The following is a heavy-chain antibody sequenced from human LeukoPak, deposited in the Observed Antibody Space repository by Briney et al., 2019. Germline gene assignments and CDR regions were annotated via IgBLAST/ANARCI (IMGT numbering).Heavy chain of an antibody. D-gene: IGHD5-12*01. J-gene: IGHJ4*02. CDR3: ARDQKWLRQGFDY. V-gene: IGHV1-2*02. CDR2: INPNSGGT. CDR1: GYTFTGYY. Sequence: LVKVSCKASGYTFTGYYMHWVRQAPGQGLEWMGWINPNSGGTNYAQKFQGRVTMTRDTSISTAYMELSRLRSDDTAVYYCARDQKWLRQGFDYWGQGTLVTVSS.